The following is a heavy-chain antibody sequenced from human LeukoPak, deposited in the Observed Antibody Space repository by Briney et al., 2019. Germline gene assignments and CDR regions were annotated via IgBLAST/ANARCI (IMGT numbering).Heavy chain of an antibody. Sequence: ASVRVSCKASGYTFTGYYMHWVRQAPGQGLEWMGWINPNSGGTNYAQKFQGRVTMTRDTSISTAYMELSRLRSDDTAVYYCARDNDSRDPPHFDYWGQGTLVTVSS. CDR1: GYTFTGYY. J-gene: IGHJ4*02. CDR3: ARDNDSRDPPHFDY. CDR2: INPNSGGT. D-gene: IGHD3-16*01. V-gene: IGHV1-2*02.